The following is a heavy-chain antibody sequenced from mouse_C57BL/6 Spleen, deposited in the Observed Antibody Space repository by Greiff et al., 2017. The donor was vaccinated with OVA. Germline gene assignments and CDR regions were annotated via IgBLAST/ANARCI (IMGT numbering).Heavy chain of an antibody. Sequence: QVQLQQSGPGLVQPSQSLSITCTVSGFSLTSYGVHWVRQSPGKGQEWLGVIWSGGSTDYNAAFISRLSISKDNSKSQVFFKMNSLQADDTAIYYCARNPLYGSSPYYAMDYWGQGTSVTVSS. CDR2: IWSGGST. J-gene: IGHJ4*01. CDR3: ARNPLYGSSPYYAMDY. V-gene: IGHV2-2*01. CDR1: GFSLTSYG. D-gene: IGHD1-1*01.